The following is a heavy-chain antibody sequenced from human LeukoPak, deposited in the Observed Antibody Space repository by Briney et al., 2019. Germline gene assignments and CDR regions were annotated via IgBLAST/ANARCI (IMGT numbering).Heavy chain of an antibody. Sequence: GGSLRLSCAASGFTFSSYEMNWVRQAPGKGLEWVSYISSSGSTIYYADSVKGRFTISRDNAKNSLYLQMNSLRAEDTAVYYCASSYSSGWYEVEGGMDVWGQGTTVTVSS. J-gene: IGHJ6*02. D-gene: IGHD6-19*01. V-gene: IGHV3-48*03. CDR2: ISSSGSTI. CDR1: GFTFSSYE. CDR3: ASSYSSGWYEVEGGMDV.